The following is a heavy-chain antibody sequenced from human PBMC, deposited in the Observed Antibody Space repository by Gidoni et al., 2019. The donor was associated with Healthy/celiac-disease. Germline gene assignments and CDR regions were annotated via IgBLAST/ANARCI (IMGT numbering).Heavy chain of an antibody. CDR1: GFPFSSYA. J-gene: IGHJ6*02. CDR2: ISYDGSNK. Sequence: QVQLVESGGGVVQPGRSLRLSCAASGFPFSSYAMHWVRQAPGKGLEWVAVISYDGSNKYYADSVKGRFTISRDNSKNTLYLQMNSLRAEDTAVYYCASLISTTPGVYYYYYGMDVWGQGTTVTVSS. CDR3: ASLISTTPGVYYYYYGMDV. V-gene: IGHV3-30*01. D-gene: IGHD2-21*01.